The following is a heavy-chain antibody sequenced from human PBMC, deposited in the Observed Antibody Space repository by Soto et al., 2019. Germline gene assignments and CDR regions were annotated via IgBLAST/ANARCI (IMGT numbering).Heavy chain of an antibody. D-gene: IGHD2-21*01. V-gene: IGHV1-18*04. CDR1: CYTFTSYG. CDR3: ARSSPTYCGGECYTFDY. J-gene: IGHJ4*02. CDR2: ISAYNGNT. Sequence: SVKVSFKASCYTFTSYGISWGRQAPVQGLEWMGWISAYNGNTNYAQKLQGRVTMTTDTSTSTAYMELRSLRSDDTAVYYCARSSPTYCGGECYTFDYWGQGTLVTVSS.